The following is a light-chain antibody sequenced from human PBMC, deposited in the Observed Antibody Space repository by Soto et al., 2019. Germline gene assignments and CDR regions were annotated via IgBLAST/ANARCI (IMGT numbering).Light chain of an antibody. Sequence: QSALTQPASVSGSPGQSITISCTGTSTDVGGYNYVSWYQQYPGKAPKLLISEVNNRPSGVSDRFSGSKSGNTASLTISGLQAEDEAHYYCSSYTAYATWVFGGGTKLTVL. CDR2: EVN. CDR1: STDVGGYNY. CDR3: SSYTAYATWV. V-gene: IGLV2-14*01. J-gene: IGLJ2*01.